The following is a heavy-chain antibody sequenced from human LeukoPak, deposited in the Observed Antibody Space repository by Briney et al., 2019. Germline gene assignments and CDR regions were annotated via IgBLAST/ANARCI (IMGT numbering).Heavy chain of an antibody. CDR1: GGTFSSYA. CDR2: IIPIFGTA. CDR3: ARDETYYDFWSGYPNFDY. J-gene: IGHJ4*02. V-gene: IGHV1-69*13. Sequence: ASVKVSCKASGGTFSSYAISWVRQAPGQGLEWMGRIIPIFGTANYAQKFQGRVTITADEPTSTAYMELSSLRSEDTDVYYCARDETYYDFWSGYPNFDYWGQGTLVTVSS. D-gene: IGHD3-3*01.